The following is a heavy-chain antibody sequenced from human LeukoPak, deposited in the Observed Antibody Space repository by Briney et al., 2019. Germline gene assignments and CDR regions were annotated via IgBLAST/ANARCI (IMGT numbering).Heavy chain of an antibody. J-gene: IGHJ4*02. V-gene: IGHV1-46*01. CDR2: INPSGGST. CDR1: GYTFTSYG. CDR3: ARVSRRSGQFDY. Sequence: ASVKVSCKASGYTFTSYGISWVRQAPGQGLEWMGIINPSGGSTSYAQKFQGRVTMTRDTSTSTVYMELSSLRSEDTAVYYCARVSRRSGQFDYWGQGTLVTVSS. D-gene: IGHD1-1*01.